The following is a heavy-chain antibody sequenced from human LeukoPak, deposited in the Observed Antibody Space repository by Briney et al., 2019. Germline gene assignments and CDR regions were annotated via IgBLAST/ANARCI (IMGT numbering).Heavy chain of an antibody. J-gene: IGHJ4*02. CDR3: SRTLRGYSYGLDY. Sequence: GGSLRLSCAASGFTFSSYAMHWVRQAPGKGLEWVAVISYDGSNKYYADSVKGRFTISRDNSKNTLYLQMNSLRAEDTAVYYCSRTLRGYSYGLDYWGQGTLVTVSS. CDR2: ISYDGSNK. D-gene: IGHD5-18*01. CDR1: GFTFSSYA. V-gene: IGHV3-30*04.